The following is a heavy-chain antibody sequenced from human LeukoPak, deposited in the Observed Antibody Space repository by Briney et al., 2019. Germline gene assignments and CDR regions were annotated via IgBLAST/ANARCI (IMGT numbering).Heavy chain of an antibody. CDR3: AKDRRAVAGIDY. CDR2: ISDSGGST. V-gene: IGHV3-23*01. D-gene: IGHD6-19*01. CDR1: GFTFSDYA. Sequence: GGSLRLSCAPSGFTFSDYAMSWVRQAPGKGLEWVSTISDSGGSTFYADSVKGRFTISRDNSKSTLYLQMNSLRAEDTAVYYCAKDRRAVAGIDYWGQGTLVTVSS. J-gene: IGHJ4*02.